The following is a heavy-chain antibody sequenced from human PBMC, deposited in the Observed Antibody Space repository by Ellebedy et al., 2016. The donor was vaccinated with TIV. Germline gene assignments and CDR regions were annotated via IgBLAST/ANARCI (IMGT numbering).Heavy chain of an antibody. CDR2: ISGDGGST. J-gene: IGHJ5*02. CDR3: AKDRVIGGHLDP. V-gene: IGHV3-43*02. CDR1: GFTFDDYA. Sequence: PGGSLRLSCAASGFTFDDYAMHWVRQAPGKGLEWVSLISGDGGSTYYADSVKGRFTISRDNSKNSLYLQMNSLRTEATALYYCAKDRVIGGHLDPWGQGTLVTVSS. D-gene: IGHD2/OR15-2a*01.